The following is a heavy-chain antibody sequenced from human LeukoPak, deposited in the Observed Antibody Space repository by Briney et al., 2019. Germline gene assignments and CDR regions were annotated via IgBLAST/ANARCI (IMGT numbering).Heavy chain of an antibody. CDR2: ISAYNGNT. CDR3: ARVFALLDWYEPFFDY. V-gene: IGHV1-18*01. Sequence: GASVKVSCKASGYTFTSYGISWVRQAPGQGLEWMGWISAYNGNTNYAQKLQGRVTMTTDTSTSTAYMELRSLRSDDTAVYYCARVFALLDWYEPFFDYWGQGTLVTVSS. D-gene: IGHD1-1*01. J-gene: IGHJ4*02. CDR1: GYTFTSYG.